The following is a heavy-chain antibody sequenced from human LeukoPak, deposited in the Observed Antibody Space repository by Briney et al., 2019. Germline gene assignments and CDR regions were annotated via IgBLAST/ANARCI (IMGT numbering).Heavy chain of an antibody. CDR3: ARVHCTNGVCYAFDY. J-gene: IGHJ4*02. CDR2: IYYSGST. CDR1: GGSISSGDYY. D-gene: IGHD2-8*01. Sequence: PSQTLSLTCTVSGGSISSGDYYWSWIRQPPGKGLEWIGYIYYSGSTYYNPSLKSRVTISVDTPKNQFSLKLSSVTAADTAVYYCARVHCTNGVCYAFDYWGQGTLVTVSS. V-gene: IGHV4-30-4*01.